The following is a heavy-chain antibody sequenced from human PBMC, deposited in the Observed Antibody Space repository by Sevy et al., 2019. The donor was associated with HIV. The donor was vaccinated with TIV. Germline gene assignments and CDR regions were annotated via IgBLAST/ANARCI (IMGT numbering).Heavy chain of an antibody. CDR3: AREGYGLPGADAIDI. D-gene: IGHD3-16*01. J-gene: IGHJ3*02. CDR1: GFTFSYYA. V-gene: IGHV3-23*01. Sequence: GGSLRLSCAASGFTFSYYAMTWVRQAPGKGLEWVSAISGSGDTTYYAESVKGRFTISRDNSRGTLYLQINSLRAEDTAIYFCAREGYGLPGADAIDIWGQGTMVTVSS. CDR2: ISGSGDTT.